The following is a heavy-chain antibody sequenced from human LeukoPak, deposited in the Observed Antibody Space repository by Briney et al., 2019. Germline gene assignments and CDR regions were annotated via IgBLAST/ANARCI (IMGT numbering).Heavy chain of an antibody. Sequence: PSETLSLTCAVSNYSISSGYYWGWIRQSPGKGLEWIGTIYHSGFTRYNPSLRVSATISVDTSKNLFSLNLTSVTAADTAVYYCARVDFFEGAWYWGQGILVTVSS. CDR1: NYSISSGYY. CDR3: ARVDFFEGAWY. D-gene: IGHD3-3*01. J-gene: IGHJ4*02. CDR2: IYHSGFT. V-gene: IGHV4-38-2*01.